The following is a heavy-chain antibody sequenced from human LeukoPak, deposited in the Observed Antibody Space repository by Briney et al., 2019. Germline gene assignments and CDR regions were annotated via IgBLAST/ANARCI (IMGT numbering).Heavy chain of an antibody. J-gene: IGHJ4*02. CDR3: AREDYYDSGSNDY. CDR1: GYTFTGYY. D-gene: IGHD3-22*01. CDR2: INPNSGGT. Sequence: GASVKVSCKASGYTFTGYYMHWVRQAPGQGLEWMGWINPNSGGTNYAQKFQGRVTMTRDTSISTAYMGLSRLRSDDTAVYYCAREDYYDSGSNDYWGQGTLVTVSS. V-gene: IGHV1-2*02.